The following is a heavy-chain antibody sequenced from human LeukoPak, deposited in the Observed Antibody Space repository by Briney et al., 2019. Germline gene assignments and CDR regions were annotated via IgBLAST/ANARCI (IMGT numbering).Heavy chain of an antibody. D-gene: IGHD3-22*01. V-gene: IGHV3-48*04. CDR1: GFTFSSYS. J-gene: IGHJ4*02. CDR3: ALTLASFYDSSGYLPAFDY. CDR2: ISSSSSTI. Sequence: GGSLRLSCEVSGFTFSSYSMNWVRQAPGKGLEWISYISSSSSTIYYADSVKGRFTISRDNAKNSLYLQMNSLRAEDTAVYYCALTLASFYDSSGYLPAFDYWGQGTLVTVSS.